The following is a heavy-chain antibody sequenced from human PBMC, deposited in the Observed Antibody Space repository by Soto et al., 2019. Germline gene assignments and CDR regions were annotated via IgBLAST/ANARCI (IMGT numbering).Heavy chain of an antibody. V-gene: IGHV4-39*01. CDR3: ARGPLDCGGDCSTQGAATFDY. J-gene: IGHJ4*02. CDR1: GGSISSTSYY. Sequence: PSETLSLTCTVSGGSISSTSYYWAWIRQPPGEGLEWIGSIHYTGSTYYNPSLKSRVTISADTSKNQFSLKLSSVTAADTAVYYCARGPLDCGGDCSTQGAATFDYWGQGTLVTVSS. D-gene: IGHD2-21*02. CDR2: IHYTGST.